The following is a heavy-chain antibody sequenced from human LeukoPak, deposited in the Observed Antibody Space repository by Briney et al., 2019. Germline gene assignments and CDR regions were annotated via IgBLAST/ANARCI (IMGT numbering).Heavy chain of an antibody. J-gene: IGHJ5*02. D-gene: IGHD6-19*01. CDR1: GYTFTTFG. CDR2: LSDYSGSTNT. Sequence: ASVKVSCKTSGYTFTTFGISWVRQAPGQGLEWMGWLSDYSGSTNTKYAQMLQDRVTMSTDTSTSTAFLEVRSLTSDDTAVYYCARAVAGILVGWFDPWGQGTLVTVSS. CDR3: ARAVAGILVGWFDP. V-gene: IGHV1-18*04.